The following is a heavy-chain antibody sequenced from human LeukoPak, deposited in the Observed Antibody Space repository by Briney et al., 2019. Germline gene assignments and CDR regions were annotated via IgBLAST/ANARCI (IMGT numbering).Heavy chain of an antibody. CDR3: ATLDTAMVTSWYFDY. CDR1: GFTFSKYG. D-gene: IGHD5-18*01. CDR2: ISGSGGST. Sequence: GGSLRLSCAASGFTFSKYGMHWVRPAPGKGLEWVSAISGSGGSTYYADSVKGRFTISRDNSKNTLYLQMNSLRAEDTAVYYCATLDTAMVTSWYFDYWGQGTLVTVSS. J-gene: IGHJ4*02. V-gene: IGHV3-23*01.